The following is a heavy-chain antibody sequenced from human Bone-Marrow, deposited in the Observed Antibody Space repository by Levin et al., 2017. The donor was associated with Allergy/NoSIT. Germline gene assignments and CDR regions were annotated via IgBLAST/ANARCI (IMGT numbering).Heavy chain of an antibody. J-gene: IGHJ4*02. CDR3: ATGTSSDN. CDR1: GFTVSSNY. CDR2: IYSGGTT. Sequence: GGSLRLSCAVSGFTVSSNYMSWVRQAPGKGLEWVSLIYSGGTTYYADSVKGRFTISRDSSRNTLYLQMNNLRAEDTAVYYCATGTSSDNWGQGTLVTVSS. V-gene: IGHV3-53*01.